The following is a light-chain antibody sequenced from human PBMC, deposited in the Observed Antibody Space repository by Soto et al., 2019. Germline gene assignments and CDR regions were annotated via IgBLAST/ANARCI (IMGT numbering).Light chain of an antibody. CDR1: QSVSRSY. CDR2: DAS. J-gene: IGKJ5*01. V-gene: IGKV3-11*01. CDR3: QQRRKWPSQVT. Sequence: VLTQSPCTVSLSQGERATLSCRASQSVSRSYLAWYQQKPGQAPRLLIYDASNRATGISARFSGSGSGTDFTLTISSLEPEYFAVYYCQQRRKWPSQVTFGQGTRLDIK.